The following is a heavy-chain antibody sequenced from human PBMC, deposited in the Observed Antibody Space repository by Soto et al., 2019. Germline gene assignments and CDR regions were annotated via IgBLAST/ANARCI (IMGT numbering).Heavy chain of an antibody. Sequence: ASVKVSCKASGYTFTSYGISWVRQAPGQGLEWMGWISAYNGNTNYAQKPQGRVTMTRDTSASTAYMELNSLRSEDTAVYYCARSTTRCYRLCWFDSWGQGTLVTVSS. D-gene: IGHD2-2*01. CDR3: ARSTTRCYRLCWFDS. V-gene: IGHV1-18*01. CDR1: GYTFTSYG. CDR2: ISAYNGNT. J-gene: IGHJ5*01.